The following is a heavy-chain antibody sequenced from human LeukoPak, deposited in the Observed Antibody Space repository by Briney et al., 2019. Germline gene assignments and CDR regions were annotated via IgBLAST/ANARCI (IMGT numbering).Heavy chain of an antibody. CDR3: ARPVGATENLYYYYGMDV. D-gene: IGHD1-26*01. CDR1: GYAFTSYG. Sequence: ASVKVSCKASGYAFTSYGISWVRQAPGQGLEWMEWISAYNGNTNYAQKLQGRVTMTTDTSTSTAYMELRSLRSDDTAVYYCARPVGATENLYYYYGMDVWGQGTTVTVSS. CDR2: ISAYNGNT. J-gene: IGHJ6*02. V-gene: IGHV1-18*01.